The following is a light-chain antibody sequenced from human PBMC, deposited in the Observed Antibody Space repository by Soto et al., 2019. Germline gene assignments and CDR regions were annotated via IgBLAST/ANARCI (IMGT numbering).Light chain of an antibody. V-gene: IGKV3-20*01. CDR3: QQYSRAPLT. CDR1: QSVSSNY. Sequence: EIVLTQSPGTLSLSPGERATLSCRASQSVSSNYLAWYQQKPGQAPRLLMYDASSRATGIPDRFSASGSGTDFTLTISRLEPEDFAVYYCQQYSRAPLTFGQGTKVDIK. J-gene: IGKJ1*01. CDR2: DAS.